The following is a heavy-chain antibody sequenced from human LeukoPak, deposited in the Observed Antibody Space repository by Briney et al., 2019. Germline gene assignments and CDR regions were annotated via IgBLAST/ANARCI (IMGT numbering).Heavy chain of an antibody. CDR1: GFTFSDYY. CDR2: ISSSGSTI. Sequence: PGGSLRLSCAASGFTFSDYYMSWIRQAPGKGLEWVSYISSSGSTIYYADSVKGRFTISRDNAKNSLYLQMNSLRAEDTAVYYCARDSRTYYYDSSGPSDYWGQGTLVTVSS. CDR3: ARDSRTYYYDSSGPSDY. V-gene: IGHV3-11*01. J-gene: IGHJ4*02. D-gene: IGHD3-22*01.